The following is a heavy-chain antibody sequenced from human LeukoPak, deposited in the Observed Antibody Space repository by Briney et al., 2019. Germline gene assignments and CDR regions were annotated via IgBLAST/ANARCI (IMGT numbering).Heavy chain of an antibody. J-gene: IGHJ5*02. CDR3: ARVDTYNWFDP. V-gene: IGHV1-8*01. Sequence: ASVKVSCKASGYTFTSYDINWVRQATGQGLEWMGWMNPNSGNIGYAQKFQGRVTMTRNTAISTAYMELSSLRSEDTGVYYCARVDTYNWFDPWGQGTLVTVSS. CDR2: MNPNSGNI. CDR1: GYTFTSYD.